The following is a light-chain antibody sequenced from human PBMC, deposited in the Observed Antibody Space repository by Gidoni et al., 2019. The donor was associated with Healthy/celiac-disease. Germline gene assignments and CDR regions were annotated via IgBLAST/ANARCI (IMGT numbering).Light chain of an antibody. CDR2: DAS. J-gene: IGKJ4*01. CDR3: QQYDNLPLP. CDR1: QDISNC. Sequence: IQMTQYQSSLSASVGDRVTITSQASQDISNCLNWYQQKPGKAPKLLIFDASNLETGVPSRFSGSGSGTDFTFTICCLQPEGIATYHCQQYDNLPLPFGGGTKVECK. V-gene: IGKV1-33*01.